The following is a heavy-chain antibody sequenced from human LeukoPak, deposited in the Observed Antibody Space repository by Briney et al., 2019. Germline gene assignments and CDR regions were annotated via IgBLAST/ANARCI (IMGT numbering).Heavy chain of an antibody. CDR2: ITAYNGNT. Sequence: VASVKVSCKASGHTFTSYGISWVRQAPGQGLEWIGWITAYNGNTNYARKLQGRVTMTTDTSTSTAYMELRSLSSDDTAVYYCARGLGLNLNWFDPWGQGTLVTVSS. CDR3: ARGLGLNLNWFDP. D-gene: IGHD3-9*01. V-gene: IGHV1-18*01. J-gene: IGHJ5*02. CDR1: GHTFTSYG.